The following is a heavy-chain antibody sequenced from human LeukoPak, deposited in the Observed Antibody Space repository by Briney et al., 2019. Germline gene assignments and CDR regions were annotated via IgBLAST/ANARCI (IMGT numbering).Heavy chain of an antibody. Sequence: ASVKVSCKASGYTFSSYGISWVRQAPGQGLEWMGWISAYNGNTNYAQKLQGRVTMTTDTSTSTAYMELRSLRSDDTAVYYCAGPTTGFVALDIWGQGTVVTVSS. CDR3: AGPTTGFVALDI. J-gene: IGHJ3*02. D-gene: IGHD4-17*01. CDR1: GYTFSSYG. CDR2: ISAYNGNT. V-gene: IGHV1-18*01.